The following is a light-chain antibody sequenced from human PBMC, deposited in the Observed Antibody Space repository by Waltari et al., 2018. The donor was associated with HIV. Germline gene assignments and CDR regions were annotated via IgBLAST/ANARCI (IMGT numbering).Light chain of an antibody. V-gene: IGLV2-18*02. CDR3: SSYTSSSSWV. CDR2: EVS. Sequence: QSALTQPPSVSGSPGQSVTISCTGTSSDVGSYNRVSWYQQPPGTAPKLMIYEVSNRPSGVPVRFSGSRSGNTASLPISGLQAEDEADYYCSSYTSSSSWVFGGGTKLTVL. CDR1: SSDVGSYNR. J-gene: IGLJ3*02.